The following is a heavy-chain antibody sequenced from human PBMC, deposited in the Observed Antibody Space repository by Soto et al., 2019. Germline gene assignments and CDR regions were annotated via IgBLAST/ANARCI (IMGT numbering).Heavy chain of an antibody. V-gene: IGHV4-39*01. D-gene: IGHD4-17*01. CDR1: GGSVGGSGYY. J-gene: IGHJ4*02. CDR2: VHYDQTT. Sequence: QLQLQESGPGLLKPAETLFLSCSVSGGSVGGSGYYWGWIRQSPVKGLEWIGNVHYDQTTYYSPSLESRLTISIDTLKNNFSLKLTSVIAADTAVYYCARQRGRSGEADYWGQGTLVTVSS. CDR3: ARQRGRSGEADY.